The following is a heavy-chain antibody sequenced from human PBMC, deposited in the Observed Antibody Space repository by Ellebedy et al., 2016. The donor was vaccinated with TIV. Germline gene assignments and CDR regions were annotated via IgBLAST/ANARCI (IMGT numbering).Heavy chain of an antibody. D-gene: IGHD5-24*01. V-gene: IGHV5-51*01. CDR1: GYKFTTYW. Sequence: GESLKISXQGSGYKFTTYWIGWVRQMPGKGLEWMGIIYPGDSDTRYSPSFQGQVTISVDKSFNTAYLQWSGLKTSDSAMYYCARGDGYNQIDYWGQGTLVNVSS. CDR3: ARGDGYNQIDY. CDR2: IYPGDSDT. J-gene: IGHJ4*02.